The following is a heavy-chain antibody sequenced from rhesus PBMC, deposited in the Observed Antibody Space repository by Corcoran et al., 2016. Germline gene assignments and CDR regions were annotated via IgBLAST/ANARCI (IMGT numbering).Heavy chain of an antibody. CDR2: IGGSSGST. V-gene: IGHV4-165*02. D-gene: IGHD3-16*01. Sequence: QVQLQESGPGLVTPSETLSLTCAVSGGSISGYYWNWIRQPPGKGLEWIGYIGGSSGSTYYNPSLKSRVTISTDTSKNQFSLKLSSVTAADTAVYYCASGPTEYSGSYRNYGLDSWGQGVVVTVSS. CDR1: GGSISGYY. CDR3: ASGPTEYSGSYRNYGLDS. J-gene: IGHJ6*01.